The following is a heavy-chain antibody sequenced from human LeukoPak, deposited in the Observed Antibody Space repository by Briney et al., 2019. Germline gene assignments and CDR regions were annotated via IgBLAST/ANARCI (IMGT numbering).Heavy chain of an antibody. CDR3: ARVPYVSGTFDY. J-gene: IGHJ4*02. Sequence: PGGSLRLSCAASGFIFSSYVIHWVRQAPGKGLEWVAVISYDGSGEYYTDSVKGRFTIYRDNSKNTLYLQMNSLRTEDTAVYYCARVPYVSGTFDYWGQGTLVTVSP. CDR2: ISYDGSGE. CDR1: GFIFSSYV. V-gene: IGHV3-30-3*01. D-gene: IGHD3-10*01.